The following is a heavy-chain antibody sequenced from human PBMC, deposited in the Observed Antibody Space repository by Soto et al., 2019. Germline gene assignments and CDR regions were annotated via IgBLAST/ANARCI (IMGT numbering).Heavy chain of an antibody. D-gene: IGHD6-19*01. V-gene: IGHV3-30*03. J-gene: IGHJ4*02. Sequence: QVQLVESGGGVVQPGRSLRLSCVVSGFTFSSYGMHWVRQAPGKGLEWVAVISYDGSNKYYVDSVKGRFTISRDNSKNTLYLQMNSLRPEDAAVYYCARDSASSSGWPPDYWGQGTLVTVSS. CDR2: ISYDGSNK. CDR3: ARDSASSSGWPPDY. CDR1: GFTFSSYG.